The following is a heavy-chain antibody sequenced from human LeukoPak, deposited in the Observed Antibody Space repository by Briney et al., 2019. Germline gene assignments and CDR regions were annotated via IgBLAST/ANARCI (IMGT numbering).Heavy chain of an antibody. V-gene: IGHV1-46*01. CDR3: ARSRSSIAAAQGAYYYYYMDV. CDR1: GYTFTSYY. CDR2: INPSGGST. D-gene: IGHD6-13*01. J-gene: IGHJ6*03. Sequence: GASVKVSCKASGYTFTSYYMHWVRQAPGQGLEWMGIINPSGGSTSYAQKFQGRVTMTRDMSTSTVYMELSSLRSEDTAVYYCARSRSSIAAAQGAYYYYYMDVWGKGTTVTVSS.